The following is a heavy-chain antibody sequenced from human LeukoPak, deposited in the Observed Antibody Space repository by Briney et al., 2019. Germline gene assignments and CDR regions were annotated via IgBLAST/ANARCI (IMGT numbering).Heavy chain of an antibody. V-gene: IGHV3-23*01. D-gene: IGHD3-22*01. CDR2: ISGSGGST. CDR3: AKAYYYDSSGYSLGDYYYYMDV. CDR1: GFTVSSNY. Sequence: TGGSLRLSCAASGFTVSSNYMSWVRQAPGKGLEWVSAISGSGGSTYYADSVKGRFTISRDNSKNTLYLQMNSLRAEDTAVYYCAKAYYYDSSGYSLGDYYYYMDVWGKGTTVTVSS. J-gene: IGHJ6*03.